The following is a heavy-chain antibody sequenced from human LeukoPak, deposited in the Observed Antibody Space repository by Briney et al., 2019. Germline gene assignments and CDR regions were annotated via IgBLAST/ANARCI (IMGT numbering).Heavy chain of an antibody. J-gene: IGHJ4*02. V-gene: IGHV1-18*01. CDR3: ARDIAVDGDYVIPPFDY. D-gene: IGHD4-17*01. Sequence: GASAKVSCKASGYTFTSYGISWVRQAPGQGLEWMGWISAYNGNTNYAQKLQGRVTMTTDTSTSTAYMELRSLRSDDTAVYYCARDIAVDGDYVIPPFDYWGQGTLVTVSS. CDR1: GYTFTSYG. CDR2: ISAYNGNT.